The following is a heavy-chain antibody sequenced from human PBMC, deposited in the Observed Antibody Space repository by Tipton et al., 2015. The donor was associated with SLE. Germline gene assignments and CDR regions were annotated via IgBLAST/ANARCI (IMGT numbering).Heavy chain of an antibody. Sequence: SLRLSCAASGFTFSSYSMNWVRQAPGKGLEWVSTISGSGGSTYYADSVKGRFTISRDNSKNTLYLQMNSLRAEDTAVYYCAKEPMAAAGAFYFDYWGQGTLVTVSS. CDR1: GFTFSSYS. J-gene: IGHJ4*02. CDR2: ISGSGGST. V-gene: IGHV3-23*01. CDR3: AKEPMAAAGAFYFDY. D-gene: IGHD6-13*01.